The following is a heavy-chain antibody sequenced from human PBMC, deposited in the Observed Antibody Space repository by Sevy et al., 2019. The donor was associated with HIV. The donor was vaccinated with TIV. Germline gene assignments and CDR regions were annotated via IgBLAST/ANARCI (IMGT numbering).Heavy chain of an antibody. CDR1: GGSISSYY. CDR2: IHYTGSA. J-gene: IGHJ5*02. CDR3: TRAPPVRSGDDSLNWFDP. V-gene: IGHV4-59*01. Sequence: SETLSLTCTVSGGSISSYYWSWIRQPPGKGLEYIGYIHYTGSANYNPSLKSRVTISVDTSKNQFSLKLSSVTAADTAVYYCTRAPPVRSGDDSLNWFDPWGQGSLDTVSS. D-gene: IGHD5-12*01.